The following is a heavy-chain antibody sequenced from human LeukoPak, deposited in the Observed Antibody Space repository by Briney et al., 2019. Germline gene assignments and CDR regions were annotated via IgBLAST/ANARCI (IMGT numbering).Heavy chain of an antibody. D-gene: IGHD3-9*01. CDR2: IGASGGST. J-gene: IGHJ4*02. CDR1: GFTFSSYA. CDR3: AKAEGYDILTGLDY. V-gene: IGHV3-23*01. Sequence: PGGSLRLSCATSGFTFSSYAMSWVRQAPGKGLEWVSGIGASGGSTYYADSVKGRFTISRDNSKNTLYLQMNILRTEDTAVYYCAKAEGYDILTGLDYWGQGTLVTVSS.